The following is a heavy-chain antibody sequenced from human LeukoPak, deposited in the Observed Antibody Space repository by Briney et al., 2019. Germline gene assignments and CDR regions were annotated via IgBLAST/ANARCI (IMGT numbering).Heavy chain of an antibody. D-gene: IGHD5-18*01. J-gene: IGHJ4*02. CDR3: AREMLGFSVGWLFLDS. CDR1: GFTFSSHA. CDR2: IGRSGDNI. Sequence: PGGSLRLSCAASGFTFSSHAMNWVRQAPGKGLEWVSSIGRSGDNIYYADSLQGRFTISRDNAKNSLYLQMDSLRADDTAVYYCAREMLGFSVGWLFLDSWGQGTVVTVSS. V-gene: IGHV3-21*01.